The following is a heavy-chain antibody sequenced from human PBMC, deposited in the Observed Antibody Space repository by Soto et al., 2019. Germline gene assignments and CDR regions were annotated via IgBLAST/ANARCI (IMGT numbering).Heavy chain of an antibody. CDR3: ARDEGSGLDY. D-gene: IGHD6-19*01. J-gene: IGHJ4*02. Sequence: ASVKVSCKASGYTFTSYGISWVRQAPGQGLEWMGWISAYNGNTNYAQKLQGRVTMTTDTSTSTAYIGLRRLRSDDTSVYYCARDEGSGLDYWGQGTLVTVSS. CDR1: GYTFTSYG. V-gene: IGHV1-18*04. CDR2: ISAYNGNT.